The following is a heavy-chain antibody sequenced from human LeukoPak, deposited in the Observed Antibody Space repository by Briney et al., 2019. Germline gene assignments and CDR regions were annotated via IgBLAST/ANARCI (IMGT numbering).Heavy chain of an antibody. CDR1: GGSFSGYY. J-gene: IGHJ4*02. D-gene: IGHD2-2*01. CDR2: INHSGST. Sequence: SETLSLTCAVYGGSFSGYYWSWIRQPPGKGLEWIGEINHSGSTNYNPSLKSRVTISVDTSKNQFSPKLSSVTAADTAAYYCARAPGYCSSTSCYGGYYFDYWGQGTLVTVSS. V-gene: IGHV4-34*01. CDR3: ARAPGYCSSTSCYGGYYFDY.